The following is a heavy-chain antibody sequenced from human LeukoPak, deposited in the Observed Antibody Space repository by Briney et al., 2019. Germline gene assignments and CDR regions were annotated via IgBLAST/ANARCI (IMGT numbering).Heavy chain of an antibody. D-gene: IGHD3-10*01. CDR1: GFTFSSYS. V-gene: IGHV3-21*01. Sequence: PGGSLRLSCAASGFTFSSYSMNWVRQAPGKGLEWVSSISSSSSYIYYADSVKGRFTISRDNAKTTLYLQMNSLRDEDTAVYYCAGDLISGSGSLGYWGQGTLVTVPS. CDR2: ISSSSSYI. J-gene: IGHJ4*02. CDR3: AGDLISGSGSLGY.